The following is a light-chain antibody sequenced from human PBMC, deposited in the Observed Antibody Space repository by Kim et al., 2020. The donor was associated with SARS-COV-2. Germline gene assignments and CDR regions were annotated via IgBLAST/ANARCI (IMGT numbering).Light chain of an antibody. J-gene: IGLJ1*01. Sequence: QSALTQPPSASGSSGQSVTISCTGTRSDVGSCNSVSWYQQYPGKAPKLIIYEVNKRPSGVPNHFSGSKSGNTASLTVSGLQAEDEADYYCSSYGGGNAYVFGTGTKVTVL. CDR2: EVN. CDR3: SSYGGGNAYV. V-gene: IGLV2-8*01. CDR1: RSDVGSCNS.